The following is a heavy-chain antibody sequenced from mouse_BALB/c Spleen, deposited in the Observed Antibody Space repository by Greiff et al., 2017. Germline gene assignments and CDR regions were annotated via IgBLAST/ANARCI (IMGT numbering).Heavy chain of an antibody. J-gene: IGHJ2*01. CDR3: ASFYYDYDGL. CDR1: GFTFSDYY. Sequence: VMWVESGGGLVKPGGSLKLSCAASGFTFSDYYMYWVRQTPEKRLEWVATISDGGSYTYYPDSVKGRFTISRDNAKNNLYLQMSSLKSEDTAMYYCASFYYDYDGLWGQGTTLTVSS. CDR2: ISDGGSYT. D-gene: IGHD2-4*01. V-gene: IGHV5-4*02.